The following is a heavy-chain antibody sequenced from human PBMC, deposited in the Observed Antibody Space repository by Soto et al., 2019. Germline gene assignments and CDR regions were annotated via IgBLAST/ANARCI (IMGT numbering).Heavy chain of an antibody. J-gene: IGHJ6*02. V-gene: IGHV1-18*01. D-gene: IGHD2-2*01. CDR2: ISAYNGNT. CDR3: ARDGCSSTSCYPHTDYYYYGMDV. CDR1: GYTFTSYG. Sequence: GASVKVCCKDSGYTFTSYGISWVRQAKEQGLEWMGWISAYNGNTNYAQKLQGRVTMTTDTSTSTAYMELRSLRSDDTAVYYCARDGCSSTSCYPHTDYYYYGMDVWGQGTTVTVSS.